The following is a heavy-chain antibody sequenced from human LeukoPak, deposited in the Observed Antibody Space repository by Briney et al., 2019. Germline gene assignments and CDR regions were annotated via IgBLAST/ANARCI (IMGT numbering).Heavy chain of an antibody. CDR2: IYTSGST. D-gene: IGHD4-17*01. V-gene: IGHV4-61*02. CDR1: GGSISSGSYY. J-gene: IGHJ4*02. CDR3: ASDRNYGDYFDY. Sequence: SETLSLTCTVSGGSISSGSYYWSWIRQPAGKGLEWIGRIYTSGSTNYNPSLKSRVTISVDTSKNQFSLKLSSVTAADTAVYYCASDRNYGDYFDYWGQGTLVTVSS.